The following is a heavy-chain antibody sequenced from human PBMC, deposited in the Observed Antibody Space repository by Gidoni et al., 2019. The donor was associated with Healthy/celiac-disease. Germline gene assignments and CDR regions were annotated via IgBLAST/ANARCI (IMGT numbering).Heavy chain of an antibody. Sequence: QLQLQESGPGLVKPSEPLSRPCTASGGSISSSSYYWGWIRQPPGKGLEWIGSIHYSGSTYYNPSLKSRVTISVDTSKNQFSLKLSSVTAADTAVYYCARLDTGWDYYMDVWGKGTTVTVSS. J-gene: IGHJ6*03. CDR2: IHYSGST. D-gene: IGHD5-18*01. V-gene: IGHV4-39*01. CDR3: ARLDTGWDYYMDV. CDR1: GGSISSSSYY.